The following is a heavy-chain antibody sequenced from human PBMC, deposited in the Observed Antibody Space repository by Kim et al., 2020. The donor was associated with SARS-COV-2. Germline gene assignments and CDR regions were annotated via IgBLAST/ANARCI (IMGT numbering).Heavy chain of an antibody. V-gene: IGHV3-30*15. Sequence: GDSLKGRFTNSRDNSENTLYLQRSSLRAEDTAVYYCARSQYGSYYYGMDVWGKGTTVTVSS. D-gene: IGHD1-26*01. CDR3: ARSQYGSYYYGMDV. J-gene: IGHJ6*04.